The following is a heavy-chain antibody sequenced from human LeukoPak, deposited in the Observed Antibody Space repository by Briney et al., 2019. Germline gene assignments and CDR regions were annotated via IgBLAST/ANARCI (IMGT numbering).Heavy chain of an antibody. CDR2: MNTNSGNT. CDR3: ARGHPVGTSWPYYYYYYGMDV. J-gene: IGHJ6*02. D-gene: IGHD2-2*01. Sequence: ASVKVSCKASGYTFTSYDINWVRQATGQGLEWMGWMNTNSGNTGYAQKFQGRVTMTRNTSISTAYMELSSLRSEDTAVYYCARGHPVGTSWPYYYYYYGMDVWGQGTTVTVSS. CDR1: GYTFTSYD. V-gene: IGHV1-8*01.